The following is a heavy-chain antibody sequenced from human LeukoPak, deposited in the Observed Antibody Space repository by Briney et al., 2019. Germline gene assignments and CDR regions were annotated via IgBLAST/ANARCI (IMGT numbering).Heavy chain of an antibody. CDR3: ARGGLRFHWDTYFQH. CDR1: GGSFSGYY. V-gene: IGHV4-34*01. CDR2: INHSGST. Sequence: PSETLSLTCAVYGGSFSGYYWSWIRQPPGKGLEWIGEINHSGSTNYNPSLKSRVTISVDTSKNQFSLELSSVTAADTAVYYCARGGLRFHWDTYFQHWGQGTLVTVSS. D-gene: IGHD3-16*01. J-gene: IGHJ1*01.